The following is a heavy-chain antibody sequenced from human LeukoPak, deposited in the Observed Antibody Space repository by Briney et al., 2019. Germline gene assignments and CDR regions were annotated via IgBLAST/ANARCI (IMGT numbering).Heavy chain of an antibody. Sequence: PGGSLRLSCAASGFTFSSYSMNWVRQAPGKGLEWVSYISSTSSPIYYADSVKGRFTISRDNAKNSLYLQMNSLRAEDTAVYYCARSSSGWYEGDYWGQGTLVTVSS. CDR2: ISSTSSPI. CDR3: ARSSSGWYEGDY. J-gene: IGHJ4*02. CDR1: GFTFSSYS. V-gene: IGHV3-48*01. D-gene: IGHD6-19*01.